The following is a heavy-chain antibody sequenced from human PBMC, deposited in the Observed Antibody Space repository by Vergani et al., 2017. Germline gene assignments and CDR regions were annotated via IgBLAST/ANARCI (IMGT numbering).Heavy chain of an antibody. Sequence: QVQLQESGPGLVKPSETLSLTCTVSGGSISSYYWSWIRQPPGKVLEWIGYIYYSGSTNYNPSLKSRVTISVDTSKNQFSLKLSSVTAADTAVYYCARSVYSSSSKFDYWGQGTLVTVSS. D-gene: IGHD6-6*01. V-gene: IGHV4-59*01. J-gene: IGHJ4*02. CDR2: IYYSGST. CDR3: ARSVYSSSSKFDY. CDR1: GGSISSYY.